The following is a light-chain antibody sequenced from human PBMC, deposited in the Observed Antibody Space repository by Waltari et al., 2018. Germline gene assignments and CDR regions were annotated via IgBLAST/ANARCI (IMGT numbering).Light chain of an antibody. CDR1: QSVSSTY. CDR3: QHYGNSPPGT. V-gene: IGKV3-20*01. J-gene: IGKJ2*01. CDR2: AAS. Sequence: VLTQSPGTLSLSPGQRVTVSCRASQSVSSTYLAWYQQKPGQAPRLLIYAASIRATGIPDRFSGSGSGTDFTLTISRLEPEDFAVYYCQHYGNSPPGTFGQGTKLEV.